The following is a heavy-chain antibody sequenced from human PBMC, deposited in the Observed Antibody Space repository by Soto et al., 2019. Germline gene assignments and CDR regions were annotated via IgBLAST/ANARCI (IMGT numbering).Heavy chain of an antibody. V-gene: IGHV3-11*01. J-gene: IGHJ6*03. Sequence: GGSLRLSCAASGFTFSDYYMSWIRQAPGKGLEWVSYISSSGSTIYYADSVKGRFTISRDNAKNSLYLQMNSLRAEDTAVYYCARSPRPNIVVVVAPPEYMDVWGKGTTVTVSS. CDR3: ARSPRPNIVVVVAPPEYMDV. CDR2: ISSSGSTI. D-gene: IGHD2-15*01. CDR1: GFTFSDYY.